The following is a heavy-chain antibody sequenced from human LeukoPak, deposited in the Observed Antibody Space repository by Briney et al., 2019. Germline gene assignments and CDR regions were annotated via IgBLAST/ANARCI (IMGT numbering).Heavy chain of an antibody. J-gene: IGHJ4*02. Sequence: PGGSLRLSCAASGFTFSSYAMSRGRQAPGKGLEWVSAISGSGGSTYYADSVKGRFTISRDNSKNTLYLQMNSLRAEDTAVYYCITMIVVVTPYFDYWGQGTLVTVSS. CDR3: ITMIVVVTPYFDY. V-gene: IGHV3-23*01. CDR2: ISGSGGST. D-gene: IGHD3-22*01. CDR1: GFTFSSYA.